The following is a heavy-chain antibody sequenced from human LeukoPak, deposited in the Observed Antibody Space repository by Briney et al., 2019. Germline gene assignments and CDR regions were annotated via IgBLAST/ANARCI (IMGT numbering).Heavy chain of an antibody. CDR1: GFTFSSYE. D-gene: IGHD2-15*01. V-gene: IGHV4-34*01. CDR2: INHSGST. J-gene: IGHJ4*02. CDR3: ASGGEVATDY. Sequence: GSLRLSCAASGFTFSSYEMNWVRQAPGKGLEWIGEINHSGSTNYNPSLKSRVTISVDTSKNQFSLKLSSVTAADTAVYYCASGGEVATDYWGQGTLVTVSS.